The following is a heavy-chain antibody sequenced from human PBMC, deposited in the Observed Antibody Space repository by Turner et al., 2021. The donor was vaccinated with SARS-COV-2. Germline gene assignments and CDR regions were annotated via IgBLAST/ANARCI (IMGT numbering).Heavy chain of an antibody. CDR1: GGTFSSYA. Sequence: QVQLVQHGGEVKKPGSSVKGSCKVSGGTFSSYAISWVRQAPGQGLGWMGGIIPIFCTANYAHKFQGRVTITADESTSTSYMELISLRSEYTAVYYCARCLGFYWLFPFDYWGQGTLVTVSS. V-gene: IGHV1-69*01. CDR3: ARCLGFYWLFPFDY. CDR2: IIPIFCTA. D-gene: IGHD3-9*01. J-gene: IGHJ4*02.